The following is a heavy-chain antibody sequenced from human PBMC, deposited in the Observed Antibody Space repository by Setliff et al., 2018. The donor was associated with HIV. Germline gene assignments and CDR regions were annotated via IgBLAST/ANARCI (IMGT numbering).Heavy chain of an antibody. D-gene: IGHD2-2*01. CDR3: ARDQRLPGVQPPYWYFDL. J-gene: IGHJ2*01. Sequence: SETLSLTCGVFGGSFNNYSWNWFRQPPGRGLEWIGAISHSGSTSYNSSPKSRVTMSVDTAKHQYSLVMRSLTAAATAVYDCARDQRLPGVQPPYWYFDLWGRGTLVTVSS. V-gene: IGHV4-34*01. CDR1: GGSFNNYS. CDR2: ISHSGST.